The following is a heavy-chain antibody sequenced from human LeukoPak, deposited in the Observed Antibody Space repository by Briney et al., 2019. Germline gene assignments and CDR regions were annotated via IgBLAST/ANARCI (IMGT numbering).Heavy chain of an antibody. V-gene: IGHV4-38-2*02. D-gene: IGHD3-3*01. Sequence: SETLSLTCTVSSYSISSGYYWGWIRQPPGQGLEWIGSIYYSGNTYYNPSLKSRVTISVDTSKNQFSLKLSSVTAADTAVYYCARVPHGETIFGVVLYWFDPWGQGTLVIVSS. CDR1: SYSISSGYY. J-gene: IGHJ5*02. CDR2: IYYSGNT. CDR3: ARVPHGETIFGVVLYWFDP.